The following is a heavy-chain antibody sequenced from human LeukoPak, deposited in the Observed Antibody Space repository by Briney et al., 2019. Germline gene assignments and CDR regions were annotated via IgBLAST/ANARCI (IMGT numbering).Heavy chain of an antibody. D-gene: IGHD3-16*01. J-gene: IGHJ4*02. CDR2: ISSSGNYI. Sequence: GGSLRLSCAASGFTFSSYAMSWVRQAPGKGLEWVSSISSSGNYIYHADSVKGRFTISRDNAKNSLYLQMNSLRAEDTAVYYCARLGTGGTKPFDYWGQGTLVTVSS. CDR1: GFTFSSYA. V-gene: IGHV3-21*01. CDR3: ARLGTGGTKPFDY.